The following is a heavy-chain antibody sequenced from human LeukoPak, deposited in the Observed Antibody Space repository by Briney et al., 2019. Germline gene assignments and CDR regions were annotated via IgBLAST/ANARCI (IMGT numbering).Heavy chain of an antibody. CDR1: GGSISSSYYY. J-gene: IGHJ6*02. CDR2: IYYSGST. CDR3: ARRYHYYGMDV. V-gene: IGHV4-39*01. Sequence: PSETLSLTCTVSGGSISSSYYYWGWIRRPPGKGLEWIGSIYYSGSTYYNPSLKSRVTISVDTSKNQFSLKLRSVTAADTAVYYCARRYHYYGMDVWGQGTTVTVSS.